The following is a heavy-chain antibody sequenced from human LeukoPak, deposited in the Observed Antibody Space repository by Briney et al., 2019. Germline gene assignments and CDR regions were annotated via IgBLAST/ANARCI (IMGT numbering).Heavy chain of an antibody. CDR2: ISTSGVTI. CDR1: GFTLRGYE. J-gene: IGHJ4*02. D-gene: IGHD2-15*01. Sequence: GGGLRLSFAAPGFTLRGYEMNLVRPAPGEGGEGVSHISTSGVTIHYSDSVRGRFTISRDNVKNSLYLQMNSLRVEDTAVYYCARDGVAGHTVFDYWGQGTLVTVSS. V-gene: IGHV3-48*03. CDR3: ARDGVAGHTVFDY.